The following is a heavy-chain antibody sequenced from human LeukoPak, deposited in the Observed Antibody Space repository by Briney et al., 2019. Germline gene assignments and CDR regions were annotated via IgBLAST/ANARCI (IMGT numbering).Heavy chain of an antibody. CDR2: IRSKAYGGTT. J-gene: IGHJ4*02. CDR1: GFTFGDYA. V-gene: IGHV3-49*03. Sequence: QPGRSLTLSCTASGFTFGDYAMSWFRQAPGKGLEWVGFIRSKAYGGTTEYAASVKGRFTISRDDSKSIAYLQMNSLKTEDTAVYYCTRELYGYSSGWHNHFDYWGQGTLVTVSS. D-gene: IGHD6-19*01. CDR3: TRELYGYSSGWHNHFDY.